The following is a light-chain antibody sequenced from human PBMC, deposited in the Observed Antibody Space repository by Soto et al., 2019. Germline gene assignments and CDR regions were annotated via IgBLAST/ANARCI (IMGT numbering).Light chain of an antibody. CDR3: QQGYNFPRA. V-gene: IGKV1-12*01. Sequence: DIQMTQSPSSISASVGDRVTITCRASQPISSWLAWYQQVPGQAPYLLIYPASTLQSGVPSRFSCSGSGTDFTLTINSLQPEDFATYYCQQGYNFPRAFGQGTRVEI. CDR2: PAS. CDR1: QPISSW. J-gene: IGKJ1*01.